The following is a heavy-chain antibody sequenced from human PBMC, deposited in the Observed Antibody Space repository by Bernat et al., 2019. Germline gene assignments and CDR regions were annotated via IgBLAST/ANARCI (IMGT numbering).Heavy chain of an antibody. CDR2: ISYDGSNK. CDR3: AKDAASLMVRGGPPAHFDY. D-gene: IGHD3-10*01. J-gene: IGHJ4*02. CDR1: GFTFSSYG. V-gene: IGHV3-30*18. Sequence: QVQLVESGGGVVQPGMSLRLSCAASGFTFSSYGMHWVRQAPGKGLEWVAVISYDGSNKYYADSVKGRFTISRDNSKNTLYLQMNSLRAEDTAVYYCAKDAASLMVRGGPPAHFDYWGQGTLVTVSS.